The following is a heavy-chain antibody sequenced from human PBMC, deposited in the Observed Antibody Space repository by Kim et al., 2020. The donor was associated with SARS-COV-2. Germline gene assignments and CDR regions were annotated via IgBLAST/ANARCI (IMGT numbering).Heavy chain of an antibody. D-gene: IGHD5-12*01. CDR3: TRLMATRDFDY. J-gene: IGHJ4*02. V-gene: IGHV3-73*01. CDR2: IRSKANSYAT. CDR1: GFTFSGSA. Sequence: GGSLRLSCAASGFTFSGSAMHWVRQASGKGLEWVGRIRSKANSYATAYAASVKGRFTISRDDSKNTAYLQMNSLKTEDTAVYYCTRLMATRDFDYWGQGTLVTVSS.